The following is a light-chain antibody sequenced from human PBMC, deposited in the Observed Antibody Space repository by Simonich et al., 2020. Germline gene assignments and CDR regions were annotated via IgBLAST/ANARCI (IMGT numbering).Light chain of an antibody. J-gene: IGKJ2*01. CDR1: QSVLYSSNNKNY. CDR2: WAS. Sequence: DIVMTQSPDSLAVSLGERATINCKSSQSVLYSSNNKNYLAWYQQKPGQPPKLLIYWASPRESGVPGRFSGSGSGTDFTLTISSLQAEDVAVYYCQQYYSTPYTFVQGTKLEIK. V-gene: IGKV4-1*01. CDR3: QQYYSTPYT.